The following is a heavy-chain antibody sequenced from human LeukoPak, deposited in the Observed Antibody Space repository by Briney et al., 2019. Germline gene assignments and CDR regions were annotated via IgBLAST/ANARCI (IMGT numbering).Heavy chain of an antibody. CDR2: TYHSGST. V-gene: IGHV4-4*02. Sequence: SETLSLTCAVSGGSISSSNWWSWVRQPPGKGLEWIGETYHSGSTNYNPSLKSRVTISVDKSKNQFSLKLSSVTAADTAVYYCAGLDYGDGSYYFDYWGQGTLVTVSS. J-gene: IGHJ4*02. D-gene: IGHD4-17*01. CDR3: AGLDYGDGSYYFDY. CDR1: GGSISSSNW.